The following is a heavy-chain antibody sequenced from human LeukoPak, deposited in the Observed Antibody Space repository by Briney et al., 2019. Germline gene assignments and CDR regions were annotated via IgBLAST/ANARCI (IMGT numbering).Heavy chain of an antibody. J-gene: IGHJ4*02. Sequence: QSGGSLRLSCAASGFTFSSYAMSWVRQAPGKGLEWVSAISGSGGSTYYADSVKGRFTISRDNAKNSLYLQMNSLRAEDTAIYYCTRVGYIDEGIDYWGQGTLVTVSS. CDR3: TRVGYIDEGIDY. CDR1: GFTFSSYA. CDR2: ISGSGGST. V-gene: IGHV3-23*01. D-gene: IGHD5-24*01.